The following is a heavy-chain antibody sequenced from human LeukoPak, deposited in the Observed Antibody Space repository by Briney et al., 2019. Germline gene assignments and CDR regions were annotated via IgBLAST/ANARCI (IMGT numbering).Heavy chain of an antibody. Sequence: SETLSLTCSVSGGSITKNGYYWGWIRQSPETGLEWIGSMHYSGSTYYNPSLKSRVTMSIDTSKNHFSLKLTSVTAADTATYYCARETSLAGFASGLGFNYWGQGILVTVSS. CDR3: ARETSLAGFASGLGFNY. D-gene: IGHD6-19*01. J-gene: IGHJ4*02. CDR1: GGSITKNGYY. CDR2: MHYSGST. V-gene: IGHV4-39*07.